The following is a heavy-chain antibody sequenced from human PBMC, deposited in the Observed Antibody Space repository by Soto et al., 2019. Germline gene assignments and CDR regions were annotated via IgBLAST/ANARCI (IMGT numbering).Heavy chain of an antibody. J-gene: IGHJ4*02. D-gene: IGHD6-13*01. Sequence: GSLRLSCAASGFTFSNYAMNWVRQAPGKGLEWVSSISDSATTTYYADSVKGRFTISRDNSKNTLHLQMNSLRAEDTAVYFCARGYVGSWSHFDSWGQGTLVTVSS. V-gene: IGHV3-23*01. CDR3: ARGYVGSWSHFDS. CDR2: ISDSATTT. CDR1: GFTFSNYA.